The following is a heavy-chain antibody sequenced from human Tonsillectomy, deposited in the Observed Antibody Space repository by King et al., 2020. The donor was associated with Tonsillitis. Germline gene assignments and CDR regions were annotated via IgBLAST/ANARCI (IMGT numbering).Heavy chain of an antibody. Sequence: QLVQSGGGLVQPGQSLRLSCAASGFTFSGYWMHWFRQAPGKGLVCVSRINTNGSTTSYADSVKGRFTMSRDNAKNTLYLQMNSLRADDTAVYYCTRVGDSFAFDIWGQGTMVTVSS. J-gene: IGHJ3*02. CDR2: INTNGSTT. V-gene: IGHV3-74*01. CDR1: GFTFSGYW. D-gene: IGHD2-21*01. CDR3: TRVGDSFAFDI.